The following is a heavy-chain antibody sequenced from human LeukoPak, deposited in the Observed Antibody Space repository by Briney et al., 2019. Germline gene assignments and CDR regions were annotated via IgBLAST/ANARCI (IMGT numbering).Heavy chain of an antibody. CDR2: TYYRSKWYN. V-gene: IGHV6-1*01. CDR3: ARGNGYPFDY. CDR1: GDSLSSNSAT. D-gene: IGHD3-16*01. J-gene: IGHJ4*02. Sequence: PSQTLSLTCAISGDSLSSNSATWNWVRQSPSRGLEWLGRTYYRSKWYNDYAVSVKGRVTINPDASKKQFSLQLNSVTPEDTAMYYCARGNGYPFDYWGQGTLVTVSS.